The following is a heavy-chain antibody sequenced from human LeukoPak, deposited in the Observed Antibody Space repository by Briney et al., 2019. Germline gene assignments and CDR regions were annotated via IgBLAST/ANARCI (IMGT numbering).Heavy chain of an antibody. V-gene: IGHV1-18*04. CDR1: GYTFTSYG. D-gene: IGHD1-26*01. Sequence: ASVKVSCKASGYTFTSYGISWVRQAPGQGLEWVAWISAYNSNKNSAEKFQGRVTMTTDTSTSTAYMELRSLKSDDTAVYYCVRHIKPAGPWDGMNVWGQGTTVIVSS. CDR3: VRHIKPAGPWDGMNV. CDR2: ISAYNSNK. J-gene: IGHJ6*02.